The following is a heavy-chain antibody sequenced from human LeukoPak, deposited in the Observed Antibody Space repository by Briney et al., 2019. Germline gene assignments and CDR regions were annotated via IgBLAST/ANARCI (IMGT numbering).Heavy chain of an antibody. Sequence: PGGSLRLSCAASGFTFSSYGMHWVRQAPGKGLEWVAFIRYDGSNKYYADSVKGRFTISRDNSKNTLYLQMNSLRAEDTAVYYCAKDGEYCSGGSCYSEVNGDMDVWGKGTTVTVSS. CDR2: IRYDGSNK. V-gene: IGHV3-30*02. D-gene: IGHD2-15*01. J-gene: IGHJ6*03. CDR1: GFTFSSYG. CDR3: AKDGEYCSGGSCYSEVNGDMDV.